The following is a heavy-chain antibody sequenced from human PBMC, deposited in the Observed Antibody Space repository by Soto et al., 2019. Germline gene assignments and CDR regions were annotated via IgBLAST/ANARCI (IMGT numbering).Heavy chain of an antibody. CDR2: IRAYNGNT. CDR3: ARCPPSVGKYSGYDLGWFDP. V-gene: IGHV1-18*04. Sequence: ASVPVSCKASGYTFTSYGISWVRQPPGQGLEWMGWIRAYNGNTNYAQKLQSRATMITDTSTSIAYMGLRSLRSGDTAVYYCARCPPSVGKYSGYDLGWFDPWGQGTMVTVSS. CDR1: GYTFTSYG. J-gene: IGHJ5*02. D-gene: IGHD5-12*01.